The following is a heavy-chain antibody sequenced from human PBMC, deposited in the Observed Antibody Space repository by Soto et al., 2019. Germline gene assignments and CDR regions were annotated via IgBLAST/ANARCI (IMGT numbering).Heavy chain of an antibody. CDR2: LSGSGDNT. CDR1: GFIFSGYA. D-gene: IGHD3-3*01. CDR3: AKDRDFWTGSGIDY. V-gene: IGHV3-23*01. Sequence: EVQLLESGGGLIQPGGSLRLSCAASGFIFSGYAMSWVRQAPGKGLEWVSTLSGSGDNTYYADSLKGRFTICRDTSKNTLYLQMNSLRAEDTAVYFCAKDRDFWTGSGIDYWGQGTLVTVSA. J-gene: IGHJ4*02.